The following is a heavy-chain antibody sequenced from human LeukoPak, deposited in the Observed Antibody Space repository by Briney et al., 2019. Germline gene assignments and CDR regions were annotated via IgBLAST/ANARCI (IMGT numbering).Heavy chain of an antibody. CDR3: ARDRRNYDFWSGYYRAWFDP. D-gene: IGHD3-3*01. CDR2: INHSGST. V-gene: IGHV4-34*01. Sequence: SETLSLTCAVYGGSFSGYYWSWIRQPPGKGLEWIGEINHSGSTNYNPSLKSRVTISVDTSKNQFSLKLSSVTAADTAVYYCARDRRNYDFWSGYYRAWFDPWGQGTLVTVSS. J-gene: IGHJ5*02. CDR1: GGSFSGYY.